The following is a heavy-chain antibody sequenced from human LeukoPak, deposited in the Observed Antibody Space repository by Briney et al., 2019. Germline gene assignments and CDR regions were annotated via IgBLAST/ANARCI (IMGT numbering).Heavy chain of an antibody. CDR1: GYTFTGNY. CDR2: INPNSGGT. CDR3: ARDGPQDYYYMAV. V-gene: IGHV1-2*02. J-gene: IGHJ6*03. Sequence: ASVKVSCKASGYTFTGNYMHWVRQAPGQGLEWMGWINPNSGGTNYAQKFQGRVTMTRDTSISTAYMELSRLRSDDTAVDYCARDGPQDYYYMAVWGKGTTVTVSS.